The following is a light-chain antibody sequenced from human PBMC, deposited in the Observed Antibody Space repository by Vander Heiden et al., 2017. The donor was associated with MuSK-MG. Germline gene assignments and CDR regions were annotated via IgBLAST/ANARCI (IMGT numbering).Light chain of an antibody. CDR1: NLGEKY. CDR3: QAWARNSLV. CDR2: QDA. J-gene: IGLJ2*01. V-gene: IGLV3-1*01. Sequence: SYELTQPPSVSVSPGQPASITCSGDNLGEKYACWYQQKPGQSPVLVIYQDARRPSGIPERFSGSNSGNTATLTISGTQAMDEADYYCQAWARNSLVFGGGTKLTGL.